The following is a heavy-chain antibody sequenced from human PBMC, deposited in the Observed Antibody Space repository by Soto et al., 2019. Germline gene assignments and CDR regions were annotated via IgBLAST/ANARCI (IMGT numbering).Heavy chain of an antibody. V-gene: IGHV4-59*01. CDR1: GGSISSYY. Sequence: SETLSLTCTVSGGSISSYYWSWIRQPPGKGLEWIGYIYYSGSTNYNPSLKSRVTTSVDTSKNQFSLKLSSVTAADTAVYYCARMRTITILSNWFDPWGQGTLVTVS. J-gene: IGHJ5*02. CDR3: ARMRTITILSNWFDP. CDR2: IYYSGST. D-gene: IGHD3-3*01.